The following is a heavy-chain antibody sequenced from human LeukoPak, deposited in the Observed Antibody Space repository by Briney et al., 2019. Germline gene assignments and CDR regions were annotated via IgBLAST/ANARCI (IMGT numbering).Heavy chain of an antibody. CDR2: INPRSGGT. Sequence: GASVKDSCKASGYTFTYNYIHWVRQAPGQGLEWMGWINPRSGGTSYGQKFQGRVTVTRDTSISTAYMELSSLTSDDTAVYYCGRVAYCGSGCYYYFDYWGQGTLVTVSS. J-gene: IGHJ4*02. V-gene: IGHV1-2*02. D-gene: IGHD2-21*02. CDR3: GRVAYCGSGCYYYFDY. CDR1: GYTFTYNY.